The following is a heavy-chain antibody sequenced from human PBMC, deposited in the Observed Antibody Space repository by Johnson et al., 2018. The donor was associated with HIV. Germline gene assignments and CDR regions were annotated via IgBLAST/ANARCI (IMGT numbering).Heavy chain of an antibody. CDR2: ISGSGGST. CDR3: AKDMGYDSSGDGAFDI. V-gene: IGHV3-23*04. CDR1: GFTFSSYA. J-gene: IGHJ3*02. Sequence: MQLVESGGGLVQPGGSLRLSCAASGFTFSSYAMSWVRQAPGKGLEWVSAISGSGGSTYYADSVKGRFTISRDNSKNTLYLQMNSLGAEDTAVYYCAKDMGYDSSGDGAFDIWGQGTMVTVSS. D-gene: IGHD3-22*01.